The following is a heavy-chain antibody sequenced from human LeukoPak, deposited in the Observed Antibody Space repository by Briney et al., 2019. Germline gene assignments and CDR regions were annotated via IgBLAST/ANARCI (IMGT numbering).Heavy chain of an antibody. CDR1: GGSMSDYY. CDR3: ARHFSMTHAFDI. Sequence: WETLSLTCTVSGGSMSDYYWSWIRQPPGKGLEWIGYIYSTGSTNYNPSLKSRVTISVDTSKSQFSLKLSSVTAADTALYYCARHFSMTHAFDIWGQGTLVTVSS. V-gene: IGHV4-59*01. CDR2: IYSTGST. J-gene: IGHJ3*02. D-gene: IGHD3-22*01.